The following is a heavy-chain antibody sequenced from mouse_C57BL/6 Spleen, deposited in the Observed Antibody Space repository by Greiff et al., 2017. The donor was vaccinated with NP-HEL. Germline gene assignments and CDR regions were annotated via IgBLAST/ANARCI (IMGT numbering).Heavy chain of an antibody. V-gene: IGHV1-59*01. CDR2: IDPSDSYT. J-gene: IGHJ3*01. CDR3: APYGNSFAY. Sequence: QVQLQQSGAELVRPGTSVKLSCKASGYTFTSYWMHWVKQRPGQGLEWIGVIDPSDSYTNYNQKFKGKATLTVDTSSSTAYMQLSSLTSEDSAVYYCAPYGNSFAYWGQGTLVTVSA. CDR1: GYTFTSYW. D-gene: IGHD2-1*01.